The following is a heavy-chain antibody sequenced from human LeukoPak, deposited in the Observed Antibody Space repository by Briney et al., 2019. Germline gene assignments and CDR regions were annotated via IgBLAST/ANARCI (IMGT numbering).Heavy chain of an antibody. Sequence: SETLSLTCTVSGGSISSYYWSWIRQPPGKGLEWIGEIVHSGSTNYNPSLKSRVTISVDTSKNQFSLKLSSVTAADTAVYYCARVGARGLYYYYYMDVWGKGTTVTVSS. J-gene: IGHJ6*03. V-gene: IGHV4-34*12. CDR2: IVHSGST. D-gene: IGHD5-24*01. CDR1: GGSISSYY. CDR3: ARVGARGLYYYYYMDV.